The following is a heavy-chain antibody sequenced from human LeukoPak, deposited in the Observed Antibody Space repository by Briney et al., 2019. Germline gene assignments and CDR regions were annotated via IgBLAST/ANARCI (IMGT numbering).Heavy chain of an antibody. Sequence: GGSLRLSCAASGFTFSSYGMHWVRQAPGKGLEWVAFIRYDGSNKYYADSVKGRFTISRDNSKNTLYLQMNSLRAEDSAVYYCAKDYYYGSGTVYSYYYYYYMDVWGKGTTVTISS. D-gene: IGHD3-10*01. CDR2: IRYDGSNK. CDR3: AKDYYYGSGTVYSYYYYYYMDV. J-gene: IGHJ6*03. CDR1: GFTFSSYG. V-gene: IGHV3-30*02.